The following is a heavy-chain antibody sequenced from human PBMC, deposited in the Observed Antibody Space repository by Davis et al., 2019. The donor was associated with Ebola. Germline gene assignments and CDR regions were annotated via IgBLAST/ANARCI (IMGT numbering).Heavy chain of an antibody. D-gene: IGHD4-11*01. Sequence: MPSETLSLTCAVSGASISSYYWNWIRQPAGKALEWIGRMDPTGKINYNPSLKSRVTMSADTSKNQFSLTMTSVTAADTAVYYCARDNYWKLDYWGQGILVTVSS. CDR2: MDPTGKI. CDR1: GASISSYY. CDR3: ARDNYWKLDY. J-gene: IGHJ4*02. V-gene: IGHV4-4*07.